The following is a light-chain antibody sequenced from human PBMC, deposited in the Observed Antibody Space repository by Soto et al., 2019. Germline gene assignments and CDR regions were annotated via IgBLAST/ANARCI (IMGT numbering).Light chain of an antibody. CDR3: SSFTSNRIYV. CDR1: RRDVGGYNY. Sequence: QSALTQPASVSGSPGQSITISCTGTRRDVGGYNYVSWYQQYPGKSPKLLIYEVTHRPSGVSNRFSGSKSGNTASLTISGLQAEDEADYYCSSFTSNRIYVFGPGTKGTVL. V-gene: IGLV2-14*01. CDR2: EVT. J-gene: IGLJ1*01.